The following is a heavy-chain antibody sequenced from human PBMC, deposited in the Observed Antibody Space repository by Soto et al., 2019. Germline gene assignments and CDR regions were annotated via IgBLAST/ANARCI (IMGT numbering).Heavy chain of an antibody. CDR2: INPISGTA. D-gene: IGHD3-22*01. J-gene: IGHJ5*02. Sequence: QVQLVQSGAEVKKPGSSVKVSCKASGGTFSSYAISWVRQAPGQGLEWMGGINPISGTANYAQKFQGRVTITADESTIAAYMELSRLRSEDTAVYYCARDRGPSSGYYPYWFDPWGQGTLVTVSS. CDR1: GGTFSSYA. V-gene: IGHV1-69*12. CDR3: ARDRGPSSGYYPYWFDP.